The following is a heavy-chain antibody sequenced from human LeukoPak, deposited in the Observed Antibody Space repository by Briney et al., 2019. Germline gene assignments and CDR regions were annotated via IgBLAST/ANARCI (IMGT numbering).Heavy chain of an antibody. D-gene: IGHD6-19*01. J-gene: IGHJ4*02. CDR3: ARDPRRSGPGWKWEYCFDY. CDR2: ISSSSSYI. CDR1: GFTFSSYS. Sequence: PGGSLRLSCAASGFTFSSYSMNWVRQAPGKGLEWVSSISSSSSYIYYADSVKGRFTISRDNAKNSLYLQMNSLRAEDTAVYYCARDPRRSGPGWKWEYCFDYWGQGTLVTVSS. V-gene: IGHV3-21*01.